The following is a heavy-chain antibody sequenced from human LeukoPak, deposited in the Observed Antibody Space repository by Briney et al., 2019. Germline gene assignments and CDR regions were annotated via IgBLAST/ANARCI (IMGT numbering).Heavy chain of an antibody. V-gene: IGHV3-48*04. CDR2: IISSSRTV. J-gene: IGHJ6*02. CDR1: GFTFSSYS. D-gene: IGHD7-27*01. Sequence: GGSLRLSCAASGFTFSSYSMIWVRQAPGKGLEWISYIISSSRTVNYADSVKGRFTISRDNAKNALYLQMNSLRAEDTAVYYCARYFTGAEGYYYGMDVWGQGTTVTVSS. CDR3: ARYFTGAEGYYYGMDV.